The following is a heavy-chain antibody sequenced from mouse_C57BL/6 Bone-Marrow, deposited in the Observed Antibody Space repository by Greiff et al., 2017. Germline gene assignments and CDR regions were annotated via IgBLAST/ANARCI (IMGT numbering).Heavy chain of an antibody. CDR2: INPGSGGT. CDR3: ARGPARAY. D-gene: IGHD3-3*01. J-gene: IGHJ3*01. Sequence: VMLVESGAELVRPGTSVKVSCKASGYAFTNYLIEWVKQRPGQGLEWIGVINPGSGGTNYNEKFKGKATLTADKSSSTAYMQLSSLTSEDSAVYFCARGPARAYWGQGTLVTVSA. CDR1: GYAFTNYL. V-gene: IGHV1-54*01.